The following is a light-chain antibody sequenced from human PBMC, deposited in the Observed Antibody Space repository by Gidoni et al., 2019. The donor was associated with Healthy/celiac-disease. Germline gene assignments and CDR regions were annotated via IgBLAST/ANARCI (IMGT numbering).Light chain of an antibody. V-gene: IGLV2-14*03. CDR1: SNDVVGYNY. J-gene: IGLJ2*01. CDR2: DVS. Sequence: QSALTPPASVSGSPGQSITISCTGTSNDVVGYNYVTWYQQHPGQAPKLMIYDVSNRPSGVSNRFSGSKSGNTASLTISGLQAEDEADYYCISYTSSSTVVFGGGTKLTVL. CDR3: ISYTSSSTVV.